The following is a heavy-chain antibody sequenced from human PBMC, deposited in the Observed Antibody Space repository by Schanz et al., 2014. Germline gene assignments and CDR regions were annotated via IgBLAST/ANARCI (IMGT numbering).Heavy chain of an antibody. CDR1: GYTFVSYS. CDR3: ARDRRRYCSTASCLHDNWFDP. D-gene: IGHD2-2*01. V-gene: IGHV1-18*04. Sequence: QVQLVQSGTEVKKPGASVKVSCKASGYTFVSYSMHWVRQAPGQGLEWMGWISAYNGNTNYAQKLQGRVTMTRDTSTSTVYMELSSLRSDDTAVYYCARDRRRYCSTASCLHDNWFDPWGQGTLVIVSS. CDR2: ISAYNGNT. J-gene: IGHJ5*02.